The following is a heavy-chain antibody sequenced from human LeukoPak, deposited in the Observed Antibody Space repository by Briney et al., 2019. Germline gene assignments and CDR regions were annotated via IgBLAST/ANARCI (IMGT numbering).Heavy chain of an antibody. V-gene: IGHV3-21*01. CDR2: ISTSSSYI. Sequence: GGSLRLSCAASGFSFSSYSMNWVRQAPGKGLEWVSSISTSSSYIYYADSVKGRFTISRDNAKNSLYLQMNSLRAEDTAVYYCAREQQWLVPYWGQGTLVTVSS. CDR3: AREQQWLVPY. CDR1: GFSFSSYS. J-gene: IGHJ4*02. D-gene: IGHD6-19*01.